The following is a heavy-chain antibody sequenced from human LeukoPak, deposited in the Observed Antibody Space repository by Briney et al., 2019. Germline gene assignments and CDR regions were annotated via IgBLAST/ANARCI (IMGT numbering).Heavy chain of an antibody. CDR2: IYHSGST. J-gene: IGHJ4*02. CDR3: AGAVRYGSGSLFDY. V-gene: IGHV4-30-2*01. CDR1: GGSISSSGYS. D-gene: IGHD3-10*01. Sequence: SETLSLTCAVSGGSISSSGYSWSWIRQPPGKGLDRIGYIYHSGSTYYNPSLKSRVTISVDRSKNQFSLKLSSVTAADTAVYYCAGAVRYGSGSLFDYWGQGTLVTVSS.